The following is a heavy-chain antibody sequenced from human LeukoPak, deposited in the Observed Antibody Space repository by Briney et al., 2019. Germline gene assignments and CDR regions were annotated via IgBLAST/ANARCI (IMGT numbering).Heavy chain of an antibody. D-gene: IGHD3-22*01. V-gene: IGHV1-2*02. Sequence: GASVKVSCKASGFTFTDYYIHWVRQAPGQGLEWMGWINPKSGVANYAQKLQGRVTMTTDTSTSTAYMELRSLRSDDTAVYYCARGRTYYDSSGYYYCFDPWGQGTPVTVSS. J-gene: IGHJ5*02. CDR1: GFTFTDYY. CDR3: ARGRTYYDSSGYYYCFDP. CDR2: INPKSGVA.